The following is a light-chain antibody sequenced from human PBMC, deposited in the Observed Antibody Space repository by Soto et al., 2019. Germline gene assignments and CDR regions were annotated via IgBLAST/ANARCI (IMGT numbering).Light chain of an antibody. CDR3: QQYDDSSVI. V-gene: IGKV3-20*01. Sequence: EMILTQSPDTLSLSPGERATXSNKASHYVINTHLAWYQHKPGQAPRLLVYGSSNRATGIPDRFSGSGSVRDFTLTIDRLESEDSAVYYCQQYDDSSVIFGQGTRLEV. CDR1: HYVINTH. CDR2: GSS. J-gene: IGKJ5*01.